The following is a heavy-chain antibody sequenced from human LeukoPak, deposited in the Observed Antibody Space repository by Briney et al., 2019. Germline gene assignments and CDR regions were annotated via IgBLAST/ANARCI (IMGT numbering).Heavy chain of an antibody. J-gene: IGHJ3*02. V-gene: IGHV3-23*01. D-gene: IGHD2-15*01. Sequence: PGGSLRLSCAASGFTFSSIAMTWVRQAPGKGLEWVSTIRSNGETTYNADSVKDRFTISRDNSKNTLYLQMNSLRAEDTAVYYCAKETVVVVAATPDAFDIWGQGTMVTVSS. CDR2: IRSNGETT. CDR3: AKETVVVVAATPDAFDI. CDR1: GFTFSSIA.